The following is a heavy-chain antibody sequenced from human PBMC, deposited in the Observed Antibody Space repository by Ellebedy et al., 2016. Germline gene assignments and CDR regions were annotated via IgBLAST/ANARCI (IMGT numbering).Heavy chain of an antibody. J-gene: IGHJ6*03. CDR3: ARDGRSGYSEYYYYYMDV. V-gene: IGHV3-33*08. D-gene: IGHD3-22*01. Sequence: LSLTCAASGFTFSSYGMHWVRQAPGKGLEWVAVIWYDGSNKYYADSVKGRFTISRDNSKNTLYLQMDSLRTEDTAVYYCARDGRSGYSEYYYYYMDVWGKGTTVTVSS. CDR1: GFTFSSYG. CDR2: IWYDGSNK.